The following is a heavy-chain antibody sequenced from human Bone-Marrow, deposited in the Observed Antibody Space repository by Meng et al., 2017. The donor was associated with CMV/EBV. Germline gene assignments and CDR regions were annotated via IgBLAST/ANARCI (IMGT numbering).Heavy chain of an antibody. CDR3: ARGRSYYDFWSGYYRNWFDP. D-gene: IGHD3-3*01. CDR2: INHSGST. J-gene: IGHJ5*02. V-gene: IGHV4-34*01. CDR1: GGSFSGYY. Sequence: GSLRLSCAVYGGSFSGYYWSWIRQPPGKGLEWIGEINHSGSTNYNPSLKSRVTISVDTSKSQFSLKLSSVTAADTAVYYCARGRSYYDFWSGYYRNWFDPWGQGTLVPVSS.